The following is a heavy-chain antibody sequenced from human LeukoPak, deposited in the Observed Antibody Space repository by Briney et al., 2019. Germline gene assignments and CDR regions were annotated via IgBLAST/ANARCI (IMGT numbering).Heavy chain of an antibody. CDR2: ISDSGDGT. D-gene: IGHD2-21*02. CDR3: AKERLAYCGGDCYVLDY. V-gene: IGHV3-23*01. CDR1: GFTFRSYA. J-gene: IGHJ4*02. Sequence: GGSLRLSCAGSGFTFRSYAMSWVRQSPVKGLEWVSAISDSGDGTYYADSVKARFTISRDNSKNTVYLEMSSLRAEDTAVYYCAKERLAYCGGDCYVLDYWGQGTLVTVSS.